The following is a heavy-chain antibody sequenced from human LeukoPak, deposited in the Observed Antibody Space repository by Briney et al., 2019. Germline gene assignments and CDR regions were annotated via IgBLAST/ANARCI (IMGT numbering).Heavy chain of an antibody. V-gene: IGHV3-30*03. CDR3: ARAPLRIDAFDI. Sequence: GGSLRLSCAASGFTVSSKYMSWVRQAPGKGLEWVAVISYDGSNKYYADSVKGRFTISRDNSKNTLYLQMNSLRAEDTAVYYCARAPLRIDAFDIWGQGTMVTVSS. CDR1: GFTVSSKY. J-gene: IGHJ3*02. D-gene: IGHD2-15*01. CDR2: ISYDGSNK.